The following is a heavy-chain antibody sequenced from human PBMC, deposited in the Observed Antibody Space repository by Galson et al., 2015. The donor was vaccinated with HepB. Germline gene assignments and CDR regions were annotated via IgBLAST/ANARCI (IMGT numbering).Heavy chain of an antibody. D-gene: IGHD3-3*01. CDR3: ARDLDGFWSGYYRGGMDV. CDR1: GYTFIGYY. Sequence: SVKVSCKASGYTFIGYYIHWVRQAPGQGLEWMGRINPNNGGTNYAQKFQGRVTMTRDTSISTAYMELSSLRFDDTAVYYCARDLDGFWSGYYRGGMDVWGRGTTVTVSS. J-gene: IGHJ6*02. V-gene: IGHV1-2*06. CDR2: INPNNGGT.